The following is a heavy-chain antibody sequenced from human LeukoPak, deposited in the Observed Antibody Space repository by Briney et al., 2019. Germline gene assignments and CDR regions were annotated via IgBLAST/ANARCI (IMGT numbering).Heavy chain of an antibody. J-gene: IGHJ4*02. CDR2: IRYDGSNK. CDR3: AKDSSSWYHQLDY. Sequence: PGGSLRLSCAASGFTFSSYGMHWVRHSPGKAREWGAFIRYDGSNKYYADCVKGRFTISRDNSKNTLYLQMNSLRAEDTAVYYCAKDSSSWYHQLDYWGQGTLVTVSS. D-gene: IGHD6-13*01. V-gene: IGHV3-30*02. CDR1: GFTFSSYG.